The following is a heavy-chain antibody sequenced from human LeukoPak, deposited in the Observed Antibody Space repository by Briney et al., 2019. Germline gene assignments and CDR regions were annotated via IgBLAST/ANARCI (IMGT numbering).Heavy chain of an antibody. D-gene: IGHD3-3*01. V-gene: IGHV3-21*05. CDR2: ISSSSGYI. CDR3: ARVGIRFLEQYYFDY. CDR1: GFTFSNYG. J-gene: IGHJ4*02. Sequence: GGSLRLSCDVSGFTFSNYGMNWVRQAPGKGLEWLSYISSSSGYIYYADSVKGRFTVSRDNAMNSLFLQMNSLIAEDTAVYFCARVGIRFLEQYYFDYWGQGTLVTVSS.